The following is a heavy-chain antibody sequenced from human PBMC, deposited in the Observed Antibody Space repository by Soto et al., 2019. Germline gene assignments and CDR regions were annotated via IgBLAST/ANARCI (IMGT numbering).Heavy chain of an antibody. CDR2: IYYSGST. J-gene: IGHJ4*02. D-gene: IGHD3-9*01. Sequence: PSETLSLTCTVSGGSISSSSYYWGWIRQPPGKGLEWIGTIYYSGSTYYNPSLKSRVTISVDTSKNQFSLKLTSVTAADTAVYYCASENYDILTGFYYFDYWGQGTLVTVSS. CDR1: GGSISSSSYY. V-gene: IGHV4-39*01. CDR3: ASENYDILTGFYYFDY.